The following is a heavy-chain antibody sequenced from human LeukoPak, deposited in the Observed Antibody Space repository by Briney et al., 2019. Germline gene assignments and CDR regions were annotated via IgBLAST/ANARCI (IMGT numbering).Heavy chain of an antibody. J-gene: IGHJ4*02. CDR1: GFSFFYTG. Sequence: GGSLRLSCAVSGFSFFYTGMGWVRQAPGKGLEWVAAIGGGASDTKYADSVKGRFTISRDISKNTLYLQMNSLRAEDTAVYYCARGSKWFGELIRRGEYYFDYGGQGTLVTVSS. CDR3: ARGSKWFGELIRRGEYYFDY. D-gene: IGHD3-10*01. V-gene: IGHV3-23*01. CDR2: IGGGASDT.